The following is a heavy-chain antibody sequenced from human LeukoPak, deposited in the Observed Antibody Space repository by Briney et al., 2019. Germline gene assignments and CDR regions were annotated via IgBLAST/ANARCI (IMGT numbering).Heavy chain of an antibody. Sequence: GGSLRLSCAASGFTFSSSAMSWVRQAPGKGLEWVSAISNNGGYTYYADSVQGRLTISRDNSKSTLCLQMNSRRAEDTAVYYCAKQLGYCSDGSCYFPYWGQGTLVTVSS. CDR2: ISNNGGYT. CDR3: AKQLGYCSDGSCYFPY. J-gene: IGHJ4*02. V-gene: IGHV3-23*01. D-gene: IGHD2-15*01. CDR1: GFTFSSSA.